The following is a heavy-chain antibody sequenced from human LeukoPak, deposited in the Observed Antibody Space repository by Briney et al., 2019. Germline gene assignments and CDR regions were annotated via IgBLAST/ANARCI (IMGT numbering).Heavy chain of an antibody. D-gene: IGHD3-22*01. J-gene: IGHJ6*03. Sequence: GASVKVSCKASGYTFTGYYMHWVRQAPGQGLEWMGRINPNSGGTNYAQKFQGRVTMTRDTSISTAYMELSRLRSDDTAVYYCARDYYDSSGLPYYYYMDVWGKGTTVTVSS. CDR2: INPNSGGT. CDR3: ARDYYDSSGLPYYYYMDV. V-gene: IGHV1-2*06. CDR1: GYTFTGYY.